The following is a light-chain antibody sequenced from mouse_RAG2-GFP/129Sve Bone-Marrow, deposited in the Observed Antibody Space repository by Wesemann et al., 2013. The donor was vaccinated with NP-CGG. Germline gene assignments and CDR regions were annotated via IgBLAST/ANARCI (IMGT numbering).Light chain of an antibody. J-gene: IGKJ4*01. CDR2: STS. V-gene: IGKV4-68*01. CDR1: SSVSY. CDR3: QQYSGYPLT. Sequence: IVLTQSPALMSASPGEKVTMTCSASSSVSYMYWYQQKPRSSPKLWIYSTSNLASGVPARFSGSGSGTSYSLTISSVEAEDAATYYCQQYSGYPLTFGSGTKLEIK.